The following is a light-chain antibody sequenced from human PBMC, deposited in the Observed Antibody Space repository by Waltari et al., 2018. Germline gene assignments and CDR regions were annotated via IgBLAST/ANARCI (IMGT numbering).Light chain of an antibody. Sequence: QSVLTQPPSPSGTPGQRVPISCSGSSSHLGSNYVYWYQQLPGRAPNLLIYRNNRRPSGIPDRLSGSKSGASASLAISGRRSEDEADYYCAAWDDSLSGSFGGGTKLTVL. CDR1: SSHLGSNY. J-gene: IGLJ2*01. V-gene: IGLV1-47*01. CDR3: AAWDDSLSGS. CDR2: RNN.